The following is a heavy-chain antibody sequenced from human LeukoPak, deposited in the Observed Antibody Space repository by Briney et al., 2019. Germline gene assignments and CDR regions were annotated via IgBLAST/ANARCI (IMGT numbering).Heavy chain of an antibody. CDR3: AKARGYGSGYFEY. J-gene: IGHJ4*02. Sequence: SETLSLTCSVSGYSISSGYYWGWIRQPPGKGLEWIGVVYRTGNAYYNPSLKSRVTISIDTSKNQFSLNLTSVTAADTAVYFCAKARGYGSGYFEYWGQGILVPASS. V-gene: IGHV4-38-2*02. CDR2: VYRTGNA. D-gene: IGHD3-10*01. CDR1: GYSISSGYY.